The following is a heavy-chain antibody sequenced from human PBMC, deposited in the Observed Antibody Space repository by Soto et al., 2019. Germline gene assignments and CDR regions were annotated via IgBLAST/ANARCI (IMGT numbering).Heavy chain of an antibody. CDR3: STTNYCSSTQSSRYYMDV. CDR1: GFTFSNAW. V-gene: IGHV3-15*01. D-gene: IGHD2-2*01. Sequence: EVQLVESGGGLVKPGGSLRLSCAASGFTFSNAWMSWVRQAPGKGLEWVGRIKDEGDGGTTDYAAPVTVRFTSSRDDSENTLYLQMNSLKAEDTAVYYCSTTNYCSSTQSSRYYMDVWGKGTTVTVSS. J-gene: IGHJ6*03. CDR2: IKDEGDGGTT.